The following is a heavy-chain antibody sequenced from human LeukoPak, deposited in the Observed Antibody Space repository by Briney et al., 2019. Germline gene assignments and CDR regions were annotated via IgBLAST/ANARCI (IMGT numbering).Heavy chain of an antibody. D-gene: IGHD6-13*01. J-gene: IGHJ2*01. CDR2: ISGSGAAT. Sequence: GGSLRLSCAASGFTFSSYAMSWVRKAPGKGLEWVSAISGSGAATYYADSVKGRFSISRDNSKNSLYLHMNSLRAEDTALYYRAKEGGDWLTAAAGYLWYFDLWGRATLVTGSP. CDR1: GFTFSSYA. CDR3: AKEGGDWLTAAAGYLWYFDL. V-gene: IGHV3-23*01.